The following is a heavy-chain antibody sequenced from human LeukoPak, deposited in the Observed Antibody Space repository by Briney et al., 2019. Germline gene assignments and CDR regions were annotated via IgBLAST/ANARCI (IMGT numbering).Heavy chain of an antibody. J-gene: IGHJ4*02. V-gene: IGHV3-30*18. CDR2: ISYDGSNK. D-gene: IGHD3-22*01. CDR1: GFTFSSYG. Sequence: GGSLRLSCAASGFTFSSYGMHWVRQAPGKGLEWVAVISYDGSNKYYADSVKGRFTISRDNSKNTLYLQMNSLRAEDTAVYYCAKDRGMIAPYFDYWGQGTLVTVSS. CDR3: AKDRGMIAPYFDY.